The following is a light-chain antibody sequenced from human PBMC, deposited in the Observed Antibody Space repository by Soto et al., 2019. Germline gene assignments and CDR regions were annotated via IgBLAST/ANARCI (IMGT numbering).Light chain of an antibody. J-gene: IGKJ3*01. CDR3: QHYDKLFI. V-gene: IGKV1-33*01. CDR2: DAS. CDR1: QDINNY. Sequence: DIQMTQSPSSLSASVGDRVTITCQASQDINNYLNWYQQKPGKAPKVLIFDASTLAAGVPSRFSGSGSVTDFTFTISSLQPEDIATYYCQHYDKLFIFGPGTKVDIK.